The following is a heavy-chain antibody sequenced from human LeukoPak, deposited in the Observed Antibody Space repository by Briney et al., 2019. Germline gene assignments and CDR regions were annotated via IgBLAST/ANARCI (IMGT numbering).Heavy chain of an antibody. CDR2: IYYSGST. D-gene: IGHD2-2*02. Sequence: PSQTLSLTCTVSGGSISSGDYYWSWIRQPPGKGLEWIGYIYYSGSTYYNPSLKSRVTISVDTSKNQFSLNLSSVTAADTAVSYCARIVPTAIYFDYWGQGTLVTVSS. J-gene: IGHJ4*02. CDR1: GGSISSGDYY. V-gene: IGHV4-30-4*01. CDR3: ARIVPTAIYFDY.